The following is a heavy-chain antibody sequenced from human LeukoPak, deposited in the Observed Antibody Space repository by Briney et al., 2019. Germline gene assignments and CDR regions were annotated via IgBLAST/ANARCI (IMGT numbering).Heavy chain of an antibody. J-gene: IGHJ4*02. Sequence: GASVKVSCKASGGTFSSYAISWVRQAPGQGLEWMGGIIPIFGTANYAQKFQGRVTITADESTSTAYMELSSLRSEDTAVYYCAREVVIVVEPAANTIDYWGQGTRVTVSS. V-gene: IGHV1-69*13. CDR1: GGTFSSYA. CDR2: IIPIFGTA. CDR3: AREVVIVVEPAANTIDY. D-gene: IGHD2-2*01.